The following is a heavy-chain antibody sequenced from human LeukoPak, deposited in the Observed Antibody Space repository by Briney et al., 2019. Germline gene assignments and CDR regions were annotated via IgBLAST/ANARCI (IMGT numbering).Heavy chain of an antibody. D-gene: IGHD3-10*01. Sequence: ASETLSLTCAVFGGSFSDYSWTWIRQTPGKWLEWIGEINHRGGTNYNPSLKSRLTISADTSKNQFSLNLTSVTAADTAVYYCASGVGEFFPDVFNIWGQGTMVGVFS. CDR2: INHRGGT. CDR1: GGSFSDYS. CDR3: ASGVGEFFPDVFNI. J-gene: IGHJ3*02. V-gene: IGHV4-34*01.